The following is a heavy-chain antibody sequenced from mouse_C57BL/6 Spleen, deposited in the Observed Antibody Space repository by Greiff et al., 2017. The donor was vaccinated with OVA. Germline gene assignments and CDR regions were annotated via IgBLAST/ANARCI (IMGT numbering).Heavy chain of an antibody. CDR3: TRDPYDYGYFDY. CDR1: GFTFSSYA. CDR2: ISSGGDYI. Sequence: EVNVVESGEGLVKPGGSLKLSCAASGFTFSSYAMSWVRQTPEKRLEWVAYISSGGDYIYYADTVKGRFTISRDNARNTLYLQMSSLKSEDTAMYYCTRDPYDYGYFDYWGQGTTLTVSS. D-gene: IGHD2-4*01. J-gene: IGHJ2*01. V-gene: IGHV5-9-1*02.